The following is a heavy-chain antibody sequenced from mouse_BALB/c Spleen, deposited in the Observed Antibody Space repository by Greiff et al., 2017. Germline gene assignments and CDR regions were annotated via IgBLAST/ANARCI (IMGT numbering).Heavy chain of an antibody. CDR3: ARPYGNYPWFAY. D-gene: IGHD2-1*01. CDR1: GFTFSSFG. J-gene: IGHJ3*01. Sequence: EVQLVESGGGLVQPGGSRKLSCAASGFTFSSFGMHWVRQAPEKGLEWVAYISSGSSTIYYADTVKGRFTISRDNPKNTLFLQMTSLRSEDTAMYYCARPYGNYPWFAYWGQGTLVTVSA. V-gene: IGHV5-17*02. CDR2: ISSGSSTI.